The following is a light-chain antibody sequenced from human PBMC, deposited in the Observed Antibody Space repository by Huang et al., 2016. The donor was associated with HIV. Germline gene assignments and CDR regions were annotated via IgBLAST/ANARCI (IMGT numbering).Light chain of an antibody. J-gene: IGKJ1*01. Sequence: EIVLTQSPGTLSLSPGERATLSCRASQSVTSSYLAWYQQKLGQAPRLLIYGASSRATGIPDRFSGGGSATDFTLTISRLEPGDFAVYYCQQYGSSPWTFGQGTKVEIK. CDR3: QQYGSSPWT. CDR1: QSVTSSY. CDR2: GAS. V-gene: IGKV3-20*01.